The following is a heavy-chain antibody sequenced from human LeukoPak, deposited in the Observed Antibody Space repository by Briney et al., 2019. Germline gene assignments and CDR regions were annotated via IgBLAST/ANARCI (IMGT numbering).Heavy chain of an antibody. J-gene: IGHJ5*02. V-gene: IGHV3-53*01. CDR2: IYSGGST. Sequence: PGGSLRLSCAASGFTVSSNYMSWVRQAPGKGLEWVSVIYSGGSTYYADSVKGRFTISRDNSKNTLYLQMNSLRAEDTAVYYCAREITPGRFDPWGQGTLVTVSS. CDR1: GFTVSSNY. CDR3: AREITPGRFDP.